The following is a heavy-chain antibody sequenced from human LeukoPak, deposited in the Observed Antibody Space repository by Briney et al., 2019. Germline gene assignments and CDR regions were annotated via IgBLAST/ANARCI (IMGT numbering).Heavy chain of an antibody. CDR3: ARRVVVTGIILYAFDI. D-gene: IGHD2-21*02. V-gene: IGHV4-34*01. Sequence: PSETLSLTCAVYGGSFSGYYWSWIRQPPGKGLEWIGEINHSGSSNYNPSLKSRVTISVDTSKNQFSLKLSSVTAADTAVYYCARRVVVTGIILYAFDIWGQGTMVTVSS. CDR1: GGSFSGYY. J-gene: IGHJ3*02. CDR2: INHSGSS.